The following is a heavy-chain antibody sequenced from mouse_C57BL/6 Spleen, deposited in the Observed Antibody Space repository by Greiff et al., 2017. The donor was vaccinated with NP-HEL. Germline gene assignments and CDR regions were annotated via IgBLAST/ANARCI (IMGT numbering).Heavy chain of an antibody. J-gene: IGHJ2*01. CDR3: ARRGDYYGSSFDY. Sequence: QVQLQQPGAELVRPGSSVKLSCKASGYTFTSYWMDWVKQRPGQGLEWIGNIYPSDSETHYNQKFKDKATLTVDKSSSTAYMQLSSLTSEDSAVYYWARRGDYYGSSFDYWGQGTTLTVSS. CDR2: IYPSDSET. CDR1: GYTFTSYW. V-gene: IGHV1-61*01. D-gene: IGHD1-1*01.